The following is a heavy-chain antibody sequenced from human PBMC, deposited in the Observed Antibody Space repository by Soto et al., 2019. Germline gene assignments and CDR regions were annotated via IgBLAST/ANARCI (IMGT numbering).Heavy chain of an antibody. D-gene: IGHD3-10*01. J-gene: IGHJ4*02. Sequence: PGGSLRLSCAASGFTFSSYGMHWVRQAPGKGLEWVAVISYDGSNKYYADSVKGRFTISRDNSKNTLYLQMNSLRAEDTAVYYCARENVLLSGPFDYWGQGTLVTVSS. V-gene: IGHV3-30*03. CDR1: GFTFSSYG. CDR3: ARENVLLSGPFDY. CDR2: ISYDGSNK.